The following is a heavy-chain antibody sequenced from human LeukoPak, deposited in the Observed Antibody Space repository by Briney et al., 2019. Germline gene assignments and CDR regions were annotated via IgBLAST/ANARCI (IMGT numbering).Heavy chain of an antibody. J-gene: IGHJ4*02. V-gene: IGHV3-30*04. Sequence: GRSLRLSCAASGFTFSNFAMHWVRQAPGKGLEWVAVISHDGSNKFYADSVKGRVSISRDNSNNTLYLQMNSLRTEDTALYYCARDRKAVAGAIDYWGQGTLVSVSA. CDR3: ARDRKAVAGAIDY. CDR1: GFTFSNFA. D-gene: IGHD6-19*01. CDR2: ISHDGSNK.